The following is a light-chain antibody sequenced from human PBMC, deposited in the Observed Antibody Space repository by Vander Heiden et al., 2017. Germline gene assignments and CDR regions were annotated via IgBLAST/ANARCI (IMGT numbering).Light chain of an antibody. Sequence: AIQLTQSPPSLPPSVGDRVTITCRASQGISSALACYQQKRGKAPKLLNDDACSLGSGVPSMCGSGASGAYFTLTSSILQPEDLTTYCSHQFNSYRHSFGGGTKVEIK. CDR3: HQFNSYRHS. V-gene: IGKV1-13*02. CDR2: DAC. CDR1: QGISSA. J-gene: IGKJ4*01.